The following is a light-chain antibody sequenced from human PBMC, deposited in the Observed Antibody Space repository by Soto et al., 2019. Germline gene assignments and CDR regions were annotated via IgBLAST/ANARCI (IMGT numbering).Light chain of an antibody. CDR1: QGISSY. J-gene: IGKJ4*01. CDR3: QQYYSYRLT. CDR2: AAS. V-gene: IGKV1-8*01. Sequence: AIRMTQSPSSLSASTGDRVTITCRASQGISSYLAWYQQKPGKAPKLLIYAASTLRSGVPSRFSGSGSGTDFTLTISCLQSEDFATYYCQQYYSYRLTFGGGTKVEIK.